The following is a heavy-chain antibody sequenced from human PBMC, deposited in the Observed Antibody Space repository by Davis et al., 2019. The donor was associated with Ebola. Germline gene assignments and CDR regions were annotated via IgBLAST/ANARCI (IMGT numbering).Heavy chain of an antibody. CDR2: IKSKSAGGTQ. V-gene: IGHV3-15*01. CDR1: GFTFSNVW. CDR3: TTGSPWSGSCFDS. J-gene: IGHJ4*02. Sequence: PGGSLRPSCAASGFTFSNVWMAWVRLAPGKGLEWIGRIKSKSAGGTQDYAAPVEGRFTISRDDSKNTLFLQMNSLKTEDTAVYYCTTGSPWSGSCFDSWGQGTLVTVSS. D-gene: IGHD3-3*01.